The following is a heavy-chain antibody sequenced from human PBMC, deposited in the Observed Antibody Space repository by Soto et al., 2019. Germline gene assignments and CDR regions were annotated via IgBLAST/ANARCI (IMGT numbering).Heavy chain of an antibody. V-gene: IGHV1-3*01. Sequence: ASVKVSCKASGYTFTSYAMHWVRQAPGQRLEWMGWINAGNGNTKYSQKFQGRVTMTTDTSTSTAYMELSSLRSDDTAVYYCARVSDLSYDYVWGSYRNTDYFDYWGQGTLVTVSS. J-gene: IGHJ4*02. D-gene: IGHD3-16*02. CDR1: GYTFTSYA. CDR2: INAGNGNT. CDR3: ARVSDLSYDYVWGSYRNTDYFDY.